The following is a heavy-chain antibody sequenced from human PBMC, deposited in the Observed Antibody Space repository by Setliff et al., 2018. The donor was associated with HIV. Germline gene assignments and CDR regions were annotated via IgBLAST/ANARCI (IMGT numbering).Heavy chain of an antibody. V-gene: IGHV3-11*05. CDR1: GFTFSDYY. D-gene: IGHD5-12*01. Sequence: PGGSLRLSCAASGFTFSDYYVSWIRQAPGKGLEWVSYITGSSSYTNYADSVKGRFTISRDNAKNSLYLQMNSLRAEDTAVYYCARVMIGYSGYDAFDYWGQGTLVTVSS. J-gene: IGHJ4*02. CDR2: ITGSSSYT. CDR3: ARVMIGYSGYDAFDY.